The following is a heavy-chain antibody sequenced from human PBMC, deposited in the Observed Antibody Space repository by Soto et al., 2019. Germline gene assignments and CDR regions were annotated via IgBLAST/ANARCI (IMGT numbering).Heavy chain of an antibody. CDR1: GYTFTIYA. J-gene: IGHJ4*02. V-gene: IGHV1-3*01. Sequence: QVQLVQSGAEVKKPGASVKVSCKASGYTFTIYAMHWVRQAPGQRLEWMGWINAGNGNTKYSQKFQGRVTITRDTSASTAYIELSSLRSEDTAVYYCARDRYDFWSGEPQYYFDYWGQGTLVTVSS. CDR3: ARDRYDFWSGEPQYYFDY. CDR2: INAGNGNT. D-gene: IGHD3-3*01.